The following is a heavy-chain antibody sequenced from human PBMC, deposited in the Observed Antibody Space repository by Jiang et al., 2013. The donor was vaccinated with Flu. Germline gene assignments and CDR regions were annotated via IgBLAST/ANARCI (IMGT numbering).Heavy chain of an antibody. V-gene: IGHV3-23*01. J-gene: IGHJ1*01. CDR3: AKDQTAVTALRLRYFQH. D-gene: IGHD2-21*02. CDR1: GFTFGSYA. CDR2: ITAGGDNT. Sequence: LLESGGGLVXPGGSLRLSCAVSGFTFGSYAMAWVRQSPGKGLEWVSAITAGGDNTYYADPVKGRFTISRDNSKNTLFLQMDSLRAEDTAVYYCAKDQTAVTALRLRYFQHWGQGTLVTVSS.